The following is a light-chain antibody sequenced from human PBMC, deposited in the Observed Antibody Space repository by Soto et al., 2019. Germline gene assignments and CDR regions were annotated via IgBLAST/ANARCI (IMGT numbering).Light chain of an antibody. Sequence: QSVLTQPPSVSGTPGQRVTISCSGSYSNVGSNYVYWYQQIPGMAPKLLIHTNNQRPSGVPDRCSGSKSGTSASLAISGLRSEDEADYHCAAWDDGLSGSYVLFGGGTKLTVL. CDR1: YSNVGSNY. J-gene: IGLJ2*01. CDR3: AAWDDGLSGSYVL. V-gene: IGLV1-47*02. CDR2: TNN.